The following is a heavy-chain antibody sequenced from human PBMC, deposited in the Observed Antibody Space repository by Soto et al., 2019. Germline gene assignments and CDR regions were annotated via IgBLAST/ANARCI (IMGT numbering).Heavy chain of an antibody. CDR1: GFTFGDHA. V-gene: IGHV3-9*01. J-gene: IGHJ4*02. D-gene: IGHD6-13*01. CDR3: AATYRAGLFYPDRAGHFIY. CDR2: ISWSSDIM. Sequence: GGSLRLSCAASGFTFGDHAMHWVRQAPGKGLEWVSAISWSSDIMTYRDSVDGRFTISRDNAKTSLYLHMNSLRPEDTALYYCAATYRAGLFYPDRAGHFIYWGRGTLVTVSS.